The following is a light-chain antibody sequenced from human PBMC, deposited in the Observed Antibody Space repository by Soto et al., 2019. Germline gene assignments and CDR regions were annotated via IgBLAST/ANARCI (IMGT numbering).Light chain of an antibody. CDR3: QTWGTGIRV. CDR2: LNSDGSH. Sequence: QLVLTQSPSASASLGASVTLTCTLSVGHSNYIIAWHQQQPGKGPRYLMTLNSDGSHTKGDGIPDRFSASSSGAERYLTISSLQSEDEADYYCQTWGTGIRVFGGGTKVTVL. V-gene: IGLV4-69*01. CDR1: VGHSNYI. J-gene: IGLJ2*01.